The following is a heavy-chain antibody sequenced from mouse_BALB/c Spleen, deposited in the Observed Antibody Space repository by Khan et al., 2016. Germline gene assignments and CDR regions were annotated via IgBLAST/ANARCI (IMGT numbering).Heavy chain of an antibody. CDR1: GFAFSSYW. J-gene: IGHJ3*01. CDR2: IYPGDGDT. Sequence: QVRLQQSGAELVRPGSSVKISCKASGFAFSSYWMNWVKQRPGQGLEWIGQIYPGDGDTNYNGKFKGKATLTADKSSSTAYMQLSSLTSEDSAVYFCARGTAFVNWGQGTLVTVSA. D-gene: IGHD2-14*01. V-gene: IGHV1-80*01. CDR3: ARGTAFVN.